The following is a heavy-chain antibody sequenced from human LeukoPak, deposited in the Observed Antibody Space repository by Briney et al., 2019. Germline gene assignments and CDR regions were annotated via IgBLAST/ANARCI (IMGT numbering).Heavy chain of an antibody. CDR1: GFAVSLYY. Sequence: PGGSLRLSCAPSGFAVSLYYMSWVRQAPGKGLEWVSLISPDDNTTFAGSVKSRFTISRDSSKNTASLQMNNLLPEDTAVYYCASGRWRPFDYWGQGALVTVSS. V-gene: IGHV3-66*02. J-gene: IGHJ4*02. CDR2: ISPDDNT. CDR3: ASGRWRPFDY. D-gene: IGHD1-26*01.